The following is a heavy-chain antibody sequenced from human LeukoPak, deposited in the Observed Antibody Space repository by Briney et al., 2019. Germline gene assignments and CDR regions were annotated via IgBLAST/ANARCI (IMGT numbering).Heavy chain of an antibody. J-gene: IGHJ5*02. CDR3: AKDEEGDCSRARCYRWFDP. Sequence: GGSLRLSCAASGFTFRYYAMSWVRQAPGKGLEWVSSISDIGGSTNYADSVKGRLTISRDNSKNTLYLQMNRLRAEDTAVYYCAKDEEGDCSRARCYRWFDPWGQGTLVTVSS. D-gene: IGHD2-2*01. CDR1: GFTFRYYA. CDR2: ISDIGGST. V-gene: IGHV3-23*01.